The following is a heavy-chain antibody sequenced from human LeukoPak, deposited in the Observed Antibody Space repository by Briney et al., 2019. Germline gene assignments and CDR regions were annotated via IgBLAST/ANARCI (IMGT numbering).Heavy chain of an antibody. D-gene: IGHD2-21*01. CDR2: ISAYNGNT. CDR3: ATYPSAGLFDY. CDR1: GYTFTSYG. J-gene: IGHJ4*02. V-gene: IGHV1-18*01. Sequence: ASVKVSCKASGYTFTSYGISWVRQAPGQGLEWMGWISAYNGNTNYAQKFQGRVTMTEDTSTDTAYMELSSLRSEDTAVYYCATYPSAGLFDYWGQGTLVTVSS.